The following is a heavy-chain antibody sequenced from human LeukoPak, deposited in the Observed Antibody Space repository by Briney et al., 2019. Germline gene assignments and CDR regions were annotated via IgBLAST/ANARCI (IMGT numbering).Heavy chain of an antibody. CDR3: ARDQRSYYGSGSYYRLGY. Sequence: GGSLRLSCAASGFSFSSYAMHWVRQAPGKGLEWVAVISYDGSNKYYADSVKGRFTISRDNSKNTLYLQMNRLRAEDTAVYYCARDQRSYYGSGSYYRLGYWGQGTLVTVSS. D-gene: IGHD3-10*01. CDR2: ISYDGSNK. J-gene: IGHJ4*02. CDR1: GFSFSSYA. V-gene: IGHV3-30*04.